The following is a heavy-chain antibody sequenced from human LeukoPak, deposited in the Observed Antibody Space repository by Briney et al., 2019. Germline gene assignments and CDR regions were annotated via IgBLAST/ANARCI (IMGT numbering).Heavy chain of an antibody. CDR3: ATLGYCSSTSCYLEASDAFDI. Sequence: GGSLKISFKGFGYRFTSYWIGWVRQMPGKGLEWMGIIYPGDSDTRYSPSFQGHGTISADKSISTAYLQWSSLKAPDTAMYYSATLGYCSSTSCYLEASDAFDIWGQGTMVTVSS. V-gene: IGHV5-51*01. CDR1: GYRFTSYW. D-gene: IGHD2-2*01. CDR2: IYPGDSDT. J-gene: IGHJ3*02.